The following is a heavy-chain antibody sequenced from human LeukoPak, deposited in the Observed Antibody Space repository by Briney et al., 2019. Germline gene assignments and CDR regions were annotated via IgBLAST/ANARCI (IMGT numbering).Heavy chain of an antibody. CDR1: GGSISSYY. J-gene: IGHJ6*02. Sequence: SETLSLTCTVSGGSISSYYWSWIRQPPGKGLEWIGYIYYSGSTNYNPSLKSRVTISVDTSKNQFSLKLSSVTAADTAVYYCARGLYSSSSRWTYYYYYGMDVWGQGTTVTVSS. CDR2: IYYSGST. V-gene: IGHV4-59*12. CDR3: ARGLYSSSSRWTYYYYYGMDV. D-gene: IGHD6-6*01.